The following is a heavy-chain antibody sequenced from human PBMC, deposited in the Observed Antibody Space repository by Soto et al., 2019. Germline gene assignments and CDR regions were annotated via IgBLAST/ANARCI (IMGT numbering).Heavy chain of an antibody. Sequence: PGGSLRLSCAASGFTFSSYAMSWVRQAPGKGLEWVSAISGSGGSTYYADSVKGRFTISRDNSKNTLYLQMNSLRAEDTAVYYCAKDRAAAFFVYYYGMDVWGQGTTVTVSS. CDR3: AKDRAAAFFVYYYGMDV. V-gene: IGHV3-23*01. J-gene: IGHJ6*02. CDR1: GFTFSSYA. CDR2: ISGSGGST. D-gene: IGHD6-13*01.